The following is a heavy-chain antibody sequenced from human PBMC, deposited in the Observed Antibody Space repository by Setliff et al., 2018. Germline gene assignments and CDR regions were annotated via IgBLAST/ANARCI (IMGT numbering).Heavy chain of an antibody. CDR3: AISSLSICSGDTCPNAFDI. D-gene: IGHD2-15*01. Sequence: ASVKVSCKASGYSFTMYGVNWVRQAPGQGLEWMGWISPYNGVTSYAQRFQGRVTMTTDTSTSAAYLELMSLRSDDTAVYYCAISSLSICSGDTCPNAFDIWGQGTMVTVSS. V-gene: IGHV1-18*01. CDR2: ISPYNGVT. J-gene: IGHJ3*02. CDR1: GYSFTMYG.